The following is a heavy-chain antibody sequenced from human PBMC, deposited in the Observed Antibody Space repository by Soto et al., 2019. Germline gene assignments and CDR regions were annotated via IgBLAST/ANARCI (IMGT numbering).Heavy chain of an antibody. J-gene: IGHJ5*02. Sequence: SETLSLTCTVSGGSISNYFWSWIRQPPGKGLEWIGEINHSGSTNYNPSLKSRVTISVDTSKNQFSLKLSSVTAADTAVYYCARGLSIVVVVAATEGIYNWFDPWGQGTLVTVSS. CDR2: INHSGST. CDR3: ARGLSIVVVVAATEGIYNWFDP. V-gene: IGHV4-34*01. CDR1: GGSISNYF. D-gene: IGHD2-15*01.